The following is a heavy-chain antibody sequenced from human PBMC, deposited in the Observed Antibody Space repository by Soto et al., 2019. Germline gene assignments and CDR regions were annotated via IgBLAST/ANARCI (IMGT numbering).Heavy chain of an antibody. CDR3: ARVSGYYHPAY. CDR1: GYTFTNYA. CDR2: INAGNGNT. J-gene: IGHJ4*02. Sequence: QVQLVQSGAEEKKPGASVKVSCKASGYTFTNYATHWVRQAPGQRLEWMGWINAGNGNTKYSQKFQGRVTITRDTSASTADMELSSLRSKDTAVYYCARVSGYYHPAYWGQGTLVTVSS. V-gene: IGHV1-3*05. D-gene: IGHD5-12*01.